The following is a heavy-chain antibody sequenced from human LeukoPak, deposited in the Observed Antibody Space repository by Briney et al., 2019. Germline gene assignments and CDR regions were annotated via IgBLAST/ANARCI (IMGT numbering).Heavy chain of an antibody. Sequence: GASVKVSCKASGYTFTGYYMHWVRQAPGQGLEWMGWINPNSGGTNYAQKFQGRVTMTRDTSISTAYMELSRLRSDDTAAYYCARDAYYDSSGYWLYYFDYWGQGTLVTVSS. CDR1: GYTFTGYY. D-gene: IGHD3-22*01. CDR2: INPNSGGT. CDR3: ARDAYYDSSGYWLYYFDY. V-gene: IGHV1-2*02. J-gene: IGHJ4*02.